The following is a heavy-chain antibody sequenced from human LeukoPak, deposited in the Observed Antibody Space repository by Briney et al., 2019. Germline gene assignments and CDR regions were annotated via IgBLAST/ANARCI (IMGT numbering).Heavy chain of an antibody. CDR1: GGTFSSYA. Sequence: SVKVSCKASGGTFSSYAISWVRQAPGQGLEWMGGIIPIFGTANYAQKFRGRVTITADESTSTAYMELSSLRSEDTAVYYCARGNAVVVVPAAANWFDPWGQGTLVTVSS. CDR3: ARGNAVVVVPAAANWFDP. D-gene: IGHD2-2*01. CDR2: IIPIFGTA. V-gene: IGHV1-69*13. J-gene: IGHJ5*02.